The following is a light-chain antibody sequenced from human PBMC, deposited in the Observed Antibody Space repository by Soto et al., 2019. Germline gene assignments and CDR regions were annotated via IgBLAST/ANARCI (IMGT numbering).Light chain of an antibody. CDR1: QGTSSY. CDR3: QQYNSYWT. J-gene: IGKJ1*01. CDR2: DAS. Sequence: DIQLTQSPSFLSASVGDRVTITCRASQGTSSYLAWFQQKPGKAPKLLIYDASSLESGVPSRFSGSGSGTEFTLTISSLQPDDFATYYCQQYNSYWTFGQGTKVDIK. V-gene: IGKV1-5*01.